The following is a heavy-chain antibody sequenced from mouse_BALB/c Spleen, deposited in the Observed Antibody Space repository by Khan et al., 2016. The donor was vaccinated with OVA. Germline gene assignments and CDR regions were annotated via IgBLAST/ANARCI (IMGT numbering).Heavy chain of an antibody. D-gene: IGHD2-2*01. J-gene: IGHJ4*01. V-gene: IGHV9-4*02. CDR1: GYTFTTAG. CDR2: INTHSGVP. Sequence: LVESGPELKKPGETVRISCKASGYTFTTAGIQWVQKMPGKGLKWIGWINTHSGVPKYAEDFKGRFAFSLEISVNTAYLQITNLKNEDTATYYCARGGASYYGNDGYAMEYWGQGTSVTVSS. CDR3: ARGGASYYGNDGYAMEY.